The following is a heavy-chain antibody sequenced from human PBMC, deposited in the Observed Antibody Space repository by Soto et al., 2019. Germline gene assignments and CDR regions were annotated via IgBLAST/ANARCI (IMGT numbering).Heavy chain of an antibody. V-gene: IGHV4-59*01. CDR2: IYYSGST. CDR1: GCSISSYY. Sequence: PSETLSLTCTLSGCSISSYYWSWIRPPPGKGLEWIGYIYYSGSTNYNPSLKSRVTISVDTSKNQFSLKLSSVTAADTAVYYCASSGSYLWYYYMDVWGKGTTVTVSS. J-gene: IGHJ6*03. CDR3: ASSGSYLWYYYMDV. D-gene: IGHD3-10*01.